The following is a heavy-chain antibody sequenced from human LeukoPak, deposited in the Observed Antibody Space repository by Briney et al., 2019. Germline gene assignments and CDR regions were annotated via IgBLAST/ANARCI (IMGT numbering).Heavy chain of an antibody. J-gene: IGHJ4*02. CDR1: GFTFSSYE. CDR3: AKVANYYYGSESYYFFEH. V-gene: IGHV3-7*01. D-gene: IGHD3-10*01. Sequence: PGGSLRLSCAASGFTFSSYEMNWVRQAPGKGLEWVANIKEDGSEKNYMDSVKGRFTISRDNAKNSLYLQMNSLRVEDTAVYYCAKVANYYYGSESYYFFEHWGQGTPVTASS. CDR2: IKEDGSEK.